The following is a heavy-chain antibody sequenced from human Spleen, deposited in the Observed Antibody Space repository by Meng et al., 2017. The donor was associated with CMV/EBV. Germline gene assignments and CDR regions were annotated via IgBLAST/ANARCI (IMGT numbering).Heavy chain of an antibody. CDR3: AASYSNYVFNY. CDR2: INPNSGAT. Sequence: CQTSGYPFTGYFMHWVRQAPGQGLEWMGWINPNSGATNYAQKFQGRVTMTRDTSISTAYMDLSRLRSDDTAVYYCAASYSNYVFNYWGQGTLVTVSS. CDR1: GYPFTGYF. D-gene: IGHD4/OR15-4a*01. V-gene: IGHV1-2*02. J-gene: IGHJ4*02.